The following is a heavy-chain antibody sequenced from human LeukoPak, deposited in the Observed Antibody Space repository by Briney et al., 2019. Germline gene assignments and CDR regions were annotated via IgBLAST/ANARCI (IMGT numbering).Heavy chain of an antibody. CDR3: ATGGSLAAAGDY. J-gene: IGHJ4*02. D-gene: IGHD6-13*01. V-gene: IGHV4-61*03. CDR2: IYNSEST. CDR1: DGSVSSGHYY. Sequence: PSETLSLTCTVSDGSVSSGHYYWSWIRQPPGKGLEWIGYIYNSESTNYNPSLKSRVTISVDTSKNHFSLKLSSVTAADTAVYYCATGGSLAAAGDYWGQGTLVTVSS.